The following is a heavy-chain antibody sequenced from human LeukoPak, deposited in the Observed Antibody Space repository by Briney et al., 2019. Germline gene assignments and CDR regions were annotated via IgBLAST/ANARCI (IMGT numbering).Heavy chain of an antibody. D-gene: IGHD3-10*01. V-gene: IGHV1-69*04. CDR2: AIPTLDIA. Sequence: SVNVSFNASGGTFSIYAISWVRQAPGQGRERGGRAIPTLDIANYAQKYQGRVTITADKSTRTAYMELSSLRSEDTAVYYCARETGGSGSYGRNYYYGMDVWGQGTTVTVSS. J-gene: IGHJ6*02. CDR3: ARETGGSGSYGRNYYYGMDV. CDR1: GGTFSIYA.